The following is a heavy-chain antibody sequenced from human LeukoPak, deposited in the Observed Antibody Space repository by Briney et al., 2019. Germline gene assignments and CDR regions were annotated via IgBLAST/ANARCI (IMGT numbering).Heavy chain of an antibody. CDR1: GFTFSSYE. CDR3: ARLASDILTS. Sequence: PGGSLRLSCAASGFTFSSYEINWVSQAPGKGLEWVSYISSSGSTIYYADSVKGRFTISRDNAKNSLYLQMNSLRAEDTAVYYCARLASDILTSWGQGTLVIVSS. CDR2: ISSSGSTI. J-gene: IGHJ5*02. D-gene: IGHD3-9*01. V-gene: IGHV3-48*03.